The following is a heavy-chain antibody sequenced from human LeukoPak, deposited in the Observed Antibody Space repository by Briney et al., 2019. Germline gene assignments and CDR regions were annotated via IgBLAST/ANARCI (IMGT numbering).Heavy chain of an antibody. CDR2: ISSSSSYI. J-gene: IGHJ4*02. D-gene: IGHD6-19*01. CDR1: GFTFRRYS. Sequence: PGGSLRLSCAASGFTFRRYSMNWVCQAPGKGLEWVSSISSSSSYIYYADSVKGRFTISRDNAKNSLYLQMNSLRAEDTAVYYCARDSAVAGTYWGQGTLVTVSS. CDR3: ARDSAVAGTY. V-gene: IGHV3-21*01.